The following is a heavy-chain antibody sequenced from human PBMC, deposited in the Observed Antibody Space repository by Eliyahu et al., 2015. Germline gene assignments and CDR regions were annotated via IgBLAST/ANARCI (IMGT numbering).Heavy chain of an antibody. D-gene: IGHD6-6*01. CDR1: GFSLHTAGVG. Sequence: QITLKESGPTLVQPTQTLTLTCTFSGFSLHTAGVGVGWIRQPPGKALEWLAPLYWDDAEHYSPSLQNRLTITRDNFKDEVVLTMTNMDPLDTATYYCAHNGIAARSFDFWGQGTLVTVSS. J-gene: IGHJ4*02. CDR2: LYWDDAE. V-gene: IGHV2-5*02. CDR3: AHNGIAARSFDF.